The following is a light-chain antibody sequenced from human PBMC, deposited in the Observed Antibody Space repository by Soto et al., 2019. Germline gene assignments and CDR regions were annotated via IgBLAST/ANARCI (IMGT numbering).Light chain of an antibody. Sequence: DIQMTQSLSTLSASVGDRVTITCRASQSISSWLAWYQQKPGKAPKLLIYDASSLESGVPSRFSGSGSGTEFTLTISSLQPDDFATYYCQQYNSYPWTFGQGSNVDI. V-gene: IGKV1-5*01. CDR2: DAS. J-gene: IGKJ1*01. CDR3: QQYNSYPWT. CDR1: QSISSW.